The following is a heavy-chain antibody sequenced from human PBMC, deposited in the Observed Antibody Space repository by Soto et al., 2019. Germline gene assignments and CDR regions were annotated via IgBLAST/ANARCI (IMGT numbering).Heavy chain of an antibody. V-gene: IGHV3-30-3*01. CDR2: ISYDGSNK. D-gene: IGHD4-17*01. CDR1: GFTFSSYA. Sequence: SLRLSCAASGFTFSSYAMHWVRQAPGKGLEWVAVISYDGSNKYYADSVKGRFTISRDDSKNTLYLQMNSLRAEDTAVYYCARSTTVTRSRRWYYYYGMDVWGQGTTVTVSS. J-gene: IGHJ6*02. CDR3: ARSTTVTRSRRWYYYYGMDV.